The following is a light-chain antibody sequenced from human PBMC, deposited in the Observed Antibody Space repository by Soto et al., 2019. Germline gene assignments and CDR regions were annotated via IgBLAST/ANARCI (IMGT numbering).Light chain of an antibody. CDR3: QQHGPASI. CDR2: GAS. V-gene: IGKV3-20*01. J-gene: IGKJ4*01. CDR1: QAVSSIL. Sequence: EVVLTQSPGTLSLSPGERDTLSCRASQAVSSILLAWYQQKPGQAPRLLIYGASSRATGIPDGFSVSGSGTVFSLTVSRLGPEDFAVYYFQQHGPASIFGGGTKVEI.